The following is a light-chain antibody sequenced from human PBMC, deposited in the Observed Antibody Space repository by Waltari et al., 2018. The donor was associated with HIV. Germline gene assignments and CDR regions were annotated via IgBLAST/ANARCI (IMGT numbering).Light chain of an antibody. J-gene: IGLJ6*01. Sequence: QSALTQTPAASGSPGQSVTISCTGTSNDIGPYNYVSWYQQHPDKAPRLLIYEVNKRPSGVPGRFSGSKSGNTASLTVSGLQAEDEADYYCSSYAGSGNLLLFGGGTKVTVL. CDR2: EVN. V-gene: IGLV2-8*01. CDR3: SSYAGSGNLLL. CDR1: SNDIGPYNY.